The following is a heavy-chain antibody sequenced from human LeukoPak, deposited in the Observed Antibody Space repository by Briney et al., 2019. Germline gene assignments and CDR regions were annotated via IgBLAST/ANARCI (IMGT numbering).Heavy chain of an antibody. J-gene: IGHJ4*02. V-gene: IGHV3-23*01. D-gene: IGHD2-2*02. Sequence: GGPLRLSCAASGFTFSSYAMRWVRQAPGKGLEWVSAISCSCGSTYYADSVKGRFTISRDNSKNTLYLQMNSLRAEDTAVYYCAKGGYCSSTSCYSLDYWGQGTLVTVSS. CDR1: GFTFSSYA. CDR3: AKGGYCSSTSCYSLDY. CDR2: ISCSCGST.